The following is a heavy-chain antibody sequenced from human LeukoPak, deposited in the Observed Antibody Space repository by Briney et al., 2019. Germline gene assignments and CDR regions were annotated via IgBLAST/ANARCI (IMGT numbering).Heavy chain of an antibody. D-gene: IGHD6-6*01. Sequence: TGGSLRLSCAASGFTFSSYGMHWVRQAPGKGLEWVAVIWYDGSNKYYADSVKGRFTISRDNSKNTLYLQMNSLRAEDTAVYYCARDRRSIAARPDFDPWGQGTLVTVSS. CDR3: ARDRRSIAARPDFDP. CDR1: GFTFSSYG. V-gene: IGHV3-33*01. J-gene: IGHJ5*02. CDR2: IWYDGSNK.